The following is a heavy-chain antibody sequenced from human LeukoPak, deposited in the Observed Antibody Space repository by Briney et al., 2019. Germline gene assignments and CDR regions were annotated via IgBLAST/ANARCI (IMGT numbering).Heavy chain of an antibody. CDR2: IYYSGST. V-gene: IGHV4-31*03. J-gene: IGHJ4*02. D-gene: IGHD2-2*01. CDR3: ARGGWSSTDFDY. CDR1: GGSISSGGYY. Sequence: SQTLYLTCTVSGGSISSGGYYWSWIRQHPGKGLEWIGYIYYSGSTYYNPSLKSRVTISVDTSKNQFSLKLSSVTAADTAVYYCARGGWSSTDFDYWGQGTLVTVSS.